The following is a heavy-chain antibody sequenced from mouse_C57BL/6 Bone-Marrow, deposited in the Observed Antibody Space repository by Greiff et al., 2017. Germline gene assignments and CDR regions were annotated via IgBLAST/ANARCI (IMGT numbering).Heavy chain of an antibody. D-gene: IGHD1-3*01. CDR2: ISSGGSYT. J-gene: IGHJ4*01. CDR1: GFTFSSYG. V-gene: IGHV5-6*02. Sequence: EVKLVESGGDLVKPGGSLKLSCAASGFTFSSYGMSWVRQTPDKRLEWVATISSGGSYTYYPDSVKGRFTISRDTAKNTLYLQMSSLKSEDTAMYYCASLYYYYAMDYWGQGTSVTVSS. CDR3: ASLYYYYAMDY.